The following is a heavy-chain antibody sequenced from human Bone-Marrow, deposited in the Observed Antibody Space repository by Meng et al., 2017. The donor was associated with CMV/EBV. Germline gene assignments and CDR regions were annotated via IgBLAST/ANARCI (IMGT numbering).Heavy chain of an antibody. V-gene: IGHV4-59*01. CDR3: ARDPYSRSWGGWFDP. CDR1: GGSISSYY. D-gene: IGHD6-13*01. Sequence: SETLSLTCTVSGGSISSYYWSWIRQPQGKGLEWIGYVYYSGSTNYNPSLKSRVTISVDTSKNQFSLKLSSVTAADTAVYYCARDPYSRSWGGWFDPWGQGTLVTVSS. J-gene: IGHJ5*02. CDR2: VYYSGST.